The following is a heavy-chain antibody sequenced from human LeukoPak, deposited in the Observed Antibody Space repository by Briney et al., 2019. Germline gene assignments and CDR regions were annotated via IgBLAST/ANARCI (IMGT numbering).Heavy chain of an antibody. J-gene: IGHJ4*02. CDR3: ASGVRVGANPFDC. V-gene: IGHV1-18*01. D-gene: IGHD1-26*01. Sequence: ASVTVSFKSSVYTLTSYRINWVRQAPSQLLDWMGWISAYNGNTNYAQKLKGRVTMTTHASTSTAYMELRSLRSDDTAVYYCASGVRVGANPFDCWGQGTLVTVSS. CDR2: ISAYNGNT. CDR1: VYTLTSYR.